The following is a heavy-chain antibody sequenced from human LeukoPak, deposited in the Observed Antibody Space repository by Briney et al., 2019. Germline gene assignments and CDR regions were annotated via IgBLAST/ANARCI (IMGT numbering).Heavy chain of an antibody. V-gene: IGHV4-59*08. CDR1: GGSMSNTYY. CDR2: MLYSGST. J-gene: IGHJ4*02. D-gene: IGHD3-16*02. CDR3: ARSDIWGSYRFLDY. Sequence: SETLSLTCNVSGGSMSNTYYWGWIRQPPGKGLEWIGYMLYSGSTNQNPSLRSRVTISVDTSKNQVSLKLSSVTAADTAVYYCARSDIWGSYRFLDYWGQGALVTVSS.